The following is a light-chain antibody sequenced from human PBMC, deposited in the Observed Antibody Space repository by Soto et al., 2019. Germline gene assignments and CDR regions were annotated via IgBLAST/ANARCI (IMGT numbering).Light chain of an antibody. CDR3: RQYSSYPYT. CDR1: QSISSW. CDR2: KAS. V-gene: IGKV1-5*03. J-gene: IGKJ2*01. Sequence: DIPMTQSPSTLSASVGDRVTITCRASQSISSWLAWYQQKPGTAPKLLIYKASSLQSGVPSRFSGSGSGTEFTLTISSLQPDDFATYYCRQYSSYPYTFGQGTKLEIK.